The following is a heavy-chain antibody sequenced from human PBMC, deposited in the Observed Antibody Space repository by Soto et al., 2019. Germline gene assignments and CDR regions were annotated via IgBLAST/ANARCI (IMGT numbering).Heavy chain of an antibody. V-gene: IGHV3-33*01. CDR1: GFTFSSYG. D-gene: IGHD5-12*01. Sequence: GGSLRLSCAASGFTFSSYGMHWVRQAPGKGLEWVAVIWYDGSNKYYADSVKGRFTISRDNSKNTLYLQMNSLRAEDTAVYYCARTIVATTPHFDYWGQGTLVTVSS. CDR2: IWYDGSNK. CDR3: ARTIVATTPHFDY. J-gene: IGHJ4*02.